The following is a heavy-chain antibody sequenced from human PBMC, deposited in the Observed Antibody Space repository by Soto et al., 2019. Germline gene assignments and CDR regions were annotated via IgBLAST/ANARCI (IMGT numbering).Heavy chain of an antibody. J-gene: IGHJ4*02. CDR1: GFTFSSYA. CDR3: TRDIRSTYFDY. V-gene: IGHV3-23*01. Sequence: GGSLRLSCAASGFTFSSYAMSWVRQAPGKGLEWVSAISGSGGSTYYVDSVKGRFTISRDNSKSALYLQMDSLRAEDTAVYYCTRDIRSTYFDYWGQGTVVTVSS. CDR2: ISGSGGST. D-gene: IGHD2-21*01.